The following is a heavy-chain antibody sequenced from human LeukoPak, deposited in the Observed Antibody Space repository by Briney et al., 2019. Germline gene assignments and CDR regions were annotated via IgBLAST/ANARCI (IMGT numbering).Heavy chain of an antibody. V-gene: IGHV3-73*01. J-gene: IGHJ4*02. D-gene: IGHD1-26*01. CDR2: IRSKANSYAT. CDR3: TRGGGSGSYHDY. CDR1: AFTFSGSA. Sequence: GGSLRLSCAVDAFTFSGSAMHWVRQASGKGLEWVGRIRSKANSYATAYAASVKGRFTISRDDSKNTAYLQMNSEKTEDTCVYHCTRGGGSGSYHDYWGQGTLVTVSS.